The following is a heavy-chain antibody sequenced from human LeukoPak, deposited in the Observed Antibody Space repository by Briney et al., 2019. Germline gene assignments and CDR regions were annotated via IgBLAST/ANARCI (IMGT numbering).Heavy chain of an antibody. J-gene: IGHJ3*02. CDR3: ARVGQQQLADAFDI. CDR2: IYTSGST. D-gene: IGHD6-13*01. CDR1: GGSISSYY. V-gene: IGHV4-4*07. Sequence: SETLSLTCTVSGGSISSYYWSWIRQPAGKGLEWIGRIYTSGSTNYNPSLKSRVTMSVDTSKNQFSLKLSSVTAADTAVYYCARVGQQQLADAFDIWGQGTMVTVSS.